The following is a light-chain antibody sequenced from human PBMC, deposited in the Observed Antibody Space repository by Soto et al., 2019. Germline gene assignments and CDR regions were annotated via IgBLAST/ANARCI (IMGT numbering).Light chain of an antibody. CDR3: AAWDDSLNGYV. V-gene: IGLV1-44*01. CDR1: SSNIGSNS. Sequence: QSALTQPPSASGTPGQRVTISCSGSSSNIGSNSVSWYQQLPGTAPKLLIYSNDRRPSGVPDRFSGSKSGTSASLAIIGLQSEDEADYYCAAWDDSLNGYVFGTGTKVTVL. J-gene: IGLJ1*01. CDR2: SND.